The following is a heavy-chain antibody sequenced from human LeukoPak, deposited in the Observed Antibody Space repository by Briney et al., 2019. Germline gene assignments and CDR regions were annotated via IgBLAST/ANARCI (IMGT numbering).Heavy chain of an antibody. V-gene: IGHV4-39*01. CDR2: IYYSGST. Sequence: SETLSLTCTVSGGSVSSSSYYWGWIRQPPGKGLEWVGSIYYSGSTYYNPSLKSRVTISVDTSKNQFSLKLSSVTAADTAVYYCARYCTSTSCYLPYYYGMDVWGQGTTVTVSS. CDR1: GGSVSSSSYY. CDR3: ARYCTSTSCYLPYYYGMDV. D-gene: IGHD2-2*01. J-gene: IGHJ6*02.